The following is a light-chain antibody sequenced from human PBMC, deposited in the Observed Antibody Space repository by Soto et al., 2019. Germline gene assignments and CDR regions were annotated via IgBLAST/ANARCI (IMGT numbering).Light chain of an antibody. CDR2: GAS. V-gene: IGKV3-20*01. CDR3: QQYGAALPWA. CDR1: QSFSSRY. Sequence: EIVLTQSPGTLSLSPGERATLSCRASQSFSSRYLAWYQQRPGQAPRLLIYGASTRATGIPDGFSASGSGTDFTLTISRLEPEDFAVYYCQQYGAALPWAFGQGTKVEIK. J-gene: IGKJ1*01.